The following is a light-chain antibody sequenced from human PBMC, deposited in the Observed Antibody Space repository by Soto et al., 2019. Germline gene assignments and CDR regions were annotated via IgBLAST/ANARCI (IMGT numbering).Light chain of an antibody. Sequence: EIGVTQSPATVSFSPGERATLSCGASQSGSSSYLAWYQLKFGLAPRLLIYDASSRATGIPDRFSGSGSGTDFTLTISILEPEDFAVYYCQQYGSSPWTFGQGTKVEIK. CDR3: QQYGSSPWT. V-gene: IGKV3D-20*01. CDR2: DAS. J-gene: IGKJ1*01. CDR1: QSGSSSY.